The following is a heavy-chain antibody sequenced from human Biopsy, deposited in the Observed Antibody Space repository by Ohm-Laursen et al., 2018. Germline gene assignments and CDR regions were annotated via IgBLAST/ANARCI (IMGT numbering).Heavy chain of an antibody. CDR2: IYPGGST. Sequence: TLSLTCNVSGGDINNYYWSWIRQPAGKGLEWIGRIYPGGSTNHNPSLKGRVTMSVDTSKKQLSLRLRSVTAADTAMYYCASVVLGPTNDAFDLWGQGTMVVVSS. D-gene: IGHD3-22*01. CDR3: ASVVLGPTNDAFDL. J-gene: IGHJ3*01. CDR1: GGDINNYY. V-gene: IGHV4-4*07.